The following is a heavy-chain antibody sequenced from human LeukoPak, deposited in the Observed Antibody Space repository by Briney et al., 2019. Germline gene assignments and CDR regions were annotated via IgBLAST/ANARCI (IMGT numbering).Heavy chain of an antibody. CDR3: ASFASGWYSNY. J-gene: IGHJ4*02. Sequence: VSCKAPVYIFTASVMPSGGRSPSQRVKWMGWINPNSGDTNYAQKFQGRIIMTRDTSITTAYMELSRLTSDDTATYYCASFASGWYSNYWGQGTLVTVPS. CDR2: INPNSGDT. V-gene: IGHV1-2*02. CDR1: VYIFTASV. D-gene: IGHD6-19*01.